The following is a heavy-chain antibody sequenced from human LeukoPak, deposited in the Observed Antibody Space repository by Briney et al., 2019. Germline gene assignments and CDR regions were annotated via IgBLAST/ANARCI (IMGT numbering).Heavy chain of an antibody. CDR2: ISSSSSII. V-gene: IGHV3-48*04. CDR1: GFTFSSYS. Sequence: PGGSLRLSCEASGFTFSSYSMNWVRQAPGKGLEWVSYISSSSSIIYYTDSVKGRFTISRDNAKNSLYLQMNSLRAEDTAVYYCARVGSSGWYGGGGFDYWGQGTLVTVSS. CDR3: ARVGSSGWYGGGGFDY. D-gene: IGHD6-19*01. J-gene: IGHJ4*02.